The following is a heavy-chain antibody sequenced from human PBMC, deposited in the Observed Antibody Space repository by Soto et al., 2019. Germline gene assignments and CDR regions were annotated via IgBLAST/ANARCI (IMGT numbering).Heavy chain of an antibody. J-gene: IGHJ4*02. V-gene: IGHV3-7*05. D-gene: IGHD6-13*01. CDR3: AIDFAKQQLIEPIGHDY. CDR2: IKQDGSEK. Sequence: GKEMEWVANIKQDGSEKYYVDSVKGRFTISRDNAKNSLYLQMNSLRAEDTAVYYCAIDFAKQQLIEPIGHDYWGQPPFVSVSS.